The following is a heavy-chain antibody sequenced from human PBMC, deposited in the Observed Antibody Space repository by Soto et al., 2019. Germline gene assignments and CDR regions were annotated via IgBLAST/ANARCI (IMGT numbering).Heavy chain of an antibody. CDR3: ARHVNPWAQGAFDI. V-gene: IGHV4-39*01. CDR2: IYYSGST. Sequence: SETLSLTCTVSGGSISSSSYYWGWIRQPPGKGLEWIGSIYYSGSTYYNPSLKSRVTISVDTSKNQFSLKLSSVTAAETAVYYCARHVNPWAQGAFDIWGQGTMVTVSS. CDR1: GGSISSSSYY. D-gene: IGHD7-27*01. J-gene: IGHJ3*02.